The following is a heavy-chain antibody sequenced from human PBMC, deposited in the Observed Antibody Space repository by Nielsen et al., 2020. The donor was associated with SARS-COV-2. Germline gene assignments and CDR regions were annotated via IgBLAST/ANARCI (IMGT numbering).Heavy chain of an antibody. V-gene: IGHV3-33*01. J-gene: IGHJ3*02. D-gene: IGHD4-11*01. CDR1: GFTFSSYG. CDR3: ARGGDYTPFGDAFDI. Sequence: GESLKISCAASGFTFSSYGMHWVRQAPGKGLEWVAVIWYDGSNKYYADSVKGRFTISRDNSKNTLYLQMNSLRAEDTAVYYCARGGDYTPFGDAFDIWGQGTMVTVSS. CDR2: IWYDGSNK.